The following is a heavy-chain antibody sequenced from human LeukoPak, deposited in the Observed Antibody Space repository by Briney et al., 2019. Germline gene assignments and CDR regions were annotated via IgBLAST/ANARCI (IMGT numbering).Heavy chain of an antibody. V-gene: IGHV1-18*01. D-gene: IGHD6-6*01. CDR2: ISAYNGNT. Sequence: GASVKVSCKASGYTFTSYGISWVRQAPGQGLEWMGWISAYNGNTNYAQKLQGRVTMATDTSTSTDYMELRILRSDDTAVYYCARTPLEYRVFPGGYWGQGTLVTVSS. J-gene: IGHJ4*02. CDR1: GYTFTSYG. CDR3: ARTPLEYRVFPGGY.